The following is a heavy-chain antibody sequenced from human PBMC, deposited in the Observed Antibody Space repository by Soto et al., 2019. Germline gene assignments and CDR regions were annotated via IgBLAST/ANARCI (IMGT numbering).Heavy chain of an antibody. CDR1: GFTFSSYG. D-gene: IGHD6-19*01. CDR2: IWYDGSNK. Sequence: QVQLVESGGGVVQPGRSLRLSCAASGFTFSSYGMHWVRQAPGKGLKWVAVIWYDGSNKYYADSVKGRFTISRDNSKNTLYLQMNSLRAEDTAVYYGARDICGWYIYDYYGMDVWGQGTTVTVSS. CDR3: ARDICGWYIYDYYGMDV. V-gene: IGHV3-33*01. J-gene: IGHJ6*02.